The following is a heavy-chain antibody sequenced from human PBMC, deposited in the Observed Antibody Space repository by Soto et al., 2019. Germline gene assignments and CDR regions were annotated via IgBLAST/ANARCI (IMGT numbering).Heavy chain of an antibody. Sequence: GGSLRLSCAASGFTVSSNYMSWVRQVPGKGLEWVSVIYSGGSTYYADSVKGRFTISRDNSKNTLYLQMNSLRAEDTAVYYCARYCSGGSCYPDAFDIWGQGTMVTVSS. J-gene: IGHJ3*02. CDR1: GFTVSSNY. V-gene: IGHV3-53*01. D-gene: IGHD2-15*01. CDR3: ARYCSGGSCYPDAFDI. CDR2: IYSGGST.